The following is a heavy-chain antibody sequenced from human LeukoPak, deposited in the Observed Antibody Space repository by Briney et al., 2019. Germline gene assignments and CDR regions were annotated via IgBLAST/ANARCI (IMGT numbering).Heavy chain of an antibody. J-gene: IGHJ6*03. D-gene: IGHD1-26*01. Sequence: ASVKVSCKASGYTFTGYYMHWVRQAPGQGLEWMGWINPNSGGTNYAQKVQGRVTMTTDTSTSTAYMELRSLRSDDTAVYYCARTTRVGATLYYYYMDVWGKGTTVTVSS. CDR3: ARTTRVGATLYYYYMDV. CDR1: GYTFTGYY. CDR2: INPNSGGT. V-gene: IGHV1-2*02.